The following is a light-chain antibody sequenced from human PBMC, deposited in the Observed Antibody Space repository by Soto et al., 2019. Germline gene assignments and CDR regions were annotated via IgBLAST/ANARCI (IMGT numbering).Light chain of an antibody. CDR3: QHYSNWPPT. V-gene: IGKV3-15*01. CDR1: ESVHRN. Sequence: EMVMTQSPATLSVSPGERATLSCRASESVHRNFAWYQQKPGQRPSLLIYYASTSATGVHDSFPGSGSGTEFTLTISSQQSGDFGVYQCQHYSNWPPTFGPGTKVEIK. J-gene: IGKJ3*01. CDR2: YAS.